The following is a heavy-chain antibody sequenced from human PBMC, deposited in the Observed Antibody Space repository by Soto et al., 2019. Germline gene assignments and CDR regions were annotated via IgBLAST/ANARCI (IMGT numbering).Heavy chain of an antibody. CDR2: IYYSGST. CDR1: GGSISSYY. CDR3: ARDDGDYARWYFDL. V-gene: IGHV4-59*01. Sequence: QVQLQESGPGLVKPSETLSLTCTVSGGSISSYYWSWIRQPPGKGLEWIGYIYYSGSTNYNPSLKSRVTISADTSKNQFSLKLSSVTAADTAVYYCARDDGDYARWYFDLWGRGTLVIVSS. D-gene: IGHD4-17*01. J-gene: IGHJ2*01.